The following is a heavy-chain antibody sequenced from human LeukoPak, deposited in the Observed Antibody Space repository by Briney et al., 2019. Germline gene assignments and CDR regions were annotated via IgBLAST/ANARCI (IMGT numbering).Heavy chain of an antibody. D-gene: IGHD1-1*01. Sequence: ASVKVSCKASGYTLTGYYIHWVRQAPGQGLEWMGWINPNSGGTNYAQNFQGRVTMTTDTSTNTVNMNLSGLTFDDTAVYYCARGGVQLWTDRELDLWGQGTLVTVSS. J-gene: IGHJ5*02. CDR2: INPNSGGT. CDR1: GYTLTGYY. V-gene: IGHV1-2*02. CDR3: ARGGVQLWTDRELDL.